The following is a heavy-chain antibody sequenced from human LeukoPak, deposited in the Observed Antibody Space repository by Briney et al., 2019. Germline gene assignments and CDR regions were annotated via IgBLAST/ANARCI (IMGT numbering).Heavy chain of an antibody. J-gene: IGHJ3*02. CDR3: AKESRQQLVPGDAFDI. Sequence: PGGSLRLSCAASGFTFSSYAMSWVRQAPGKGLEWVSAISGSGGSTYYADSVKGRFTISRDNSKNTLYLQMNSLRAEDTAVYYCAKESRQQLVPGDAFDIWGQGTMVTVSS. CDR1: GFTFSSYA. CDR2: ISGSGGST. V-gene: IGHV3-23*01. D-gene: IGHD6-13*01.